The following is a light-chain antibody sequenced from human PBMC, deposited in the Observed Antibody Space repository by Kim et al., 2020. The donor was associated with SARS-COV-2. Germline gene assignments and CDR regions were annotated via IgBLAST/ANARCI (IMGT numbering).Light chain of an antibody. J-gene: IGLJ7*01. CDR3: ETWDTNTRV. Sequence: QLVLTQSSSASASLGSSVKLTCTLNSGHSSNIIAWHQQQPGKAHRYLMKLEGSGSYNKGSGVPDRFSGSSSGAARYLTISNLQSEDEADYYCETWDTNTRVFGGGTQLTV. V-gene: IGLV4-60*03. CDR1: SGHSSNI. CDR2: LEGSGSY.